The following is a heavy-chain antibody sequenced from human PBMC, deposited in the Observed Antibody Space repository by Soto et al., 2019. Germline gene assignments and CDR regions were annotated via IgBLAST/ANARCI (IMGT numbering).Heavy chain of an antibody. CDR2: ISGSGGST. Sequence: PGGSLRLSCAASGFTFSSYAMSWVRQAPGKGLEWVSAISGSGGSTYYADSVNGRFTISRDNSKNTLYLQMNSLRAEDTAVYYCAKGSSYYDILTGYYNVIGAFDIWGQGTMVTVSS. J-gene: IGHJ3*02. CDR3: AKGSSYYDILTGYYNVIGAFDI. V-gene: IGHV3-23*01. D-gene: IGHD3-9*01. CDR1: GFTFSSYA.